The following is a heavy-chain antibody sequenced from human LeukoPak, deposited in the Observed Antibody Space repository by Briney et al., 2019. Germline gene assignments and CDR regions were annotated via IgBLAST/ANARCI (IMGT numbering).Heavy chain of an antibody. CDR2: VDPEDGET. V-gene: IGHV1-69-2*01. D-gene: IGHD3-22*01. CDR3: ATVSPYYYDSSGYYYPLDY. CDR1: GYTFTDYY. Sequence: ATVKISCKVSGYTFTDYYVHWVRQAPGKGLEWMGLVDPEDGETIYAEKFQGRVTITADTSTDTAYMELSSLRSEDTAVYYCATVSPYYYDSSGYYYPLDYWGQGTLVTVSS. J-gene: IGHJ4*02.